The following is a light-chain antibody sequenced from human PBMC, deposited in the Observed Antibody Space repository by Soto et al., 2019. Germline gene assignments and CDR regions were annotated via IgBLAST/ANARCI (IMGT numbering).Light chain of an antibody. CDR1: SSDVGAYNF. J-gene: IGLJ6*01. CDR2: EVT. Sequence: QSALTQPASVSGSPGQSITISCTGTSSDVGAYNFVSWYQHHPGRAPKLIIYEVTIRPSGVSNRFSGSKSGNTASLTISGLQAEDEADYYCSSYTTSANYVFGSGNKLTVL. CDR3: SSYTTSANYV. V-gene: IGLV2-14*01.